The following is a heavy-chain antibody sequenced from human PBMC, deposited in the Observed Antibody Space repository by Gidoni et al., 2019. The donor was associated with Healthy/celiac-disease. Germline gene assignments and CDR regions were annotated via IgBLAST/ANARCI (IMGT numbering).Heavy chain of an antibody. D-gene: IGHD3-22*01. CDR3: ATAGYDSSGYPPPTDSPIDY. J-gene: IGHJ4*02. V-gene: IGHV3-23*01. Sequence: EVQLLESGGGLVQPGGAVSLSCAASGFTLSSYAMRWVRQAPGNVLECVSAILCSGGITYYADSVKGRFTTSRDKSTITLYLHMNSLRAEDTAVYYCATAGYDSSGYPPPTDSPIDYWGQGTLVTVSS. CDR1: GFTLSSYA. CDR2: ILCSGGIT.